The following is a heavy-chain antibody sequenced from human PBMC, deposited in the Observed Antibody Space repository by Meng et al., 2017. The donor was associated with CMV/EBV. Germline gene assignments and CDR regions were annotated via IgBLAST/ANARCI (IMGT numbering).Heavy chain of an antibody. D-gene: IGHD3-10*01. Sequence: SVKVSCKASGGTFSSYAISWVRQAPGHGLEWMGGIIPIFGTANYAQKFQGRVTITTDESTSTAYMELSSLRSEDTAVYYCARSAMVRGVSYYYYGMDVWGQGTTVTVSS. CDR1: GGTFSSYA. V-gene: IGHV1-69*05. CDR2: IIPIFGTA. CDR3: ARSAMVRGVSYYYYGMDV. J-gene: IGHJ6*02.